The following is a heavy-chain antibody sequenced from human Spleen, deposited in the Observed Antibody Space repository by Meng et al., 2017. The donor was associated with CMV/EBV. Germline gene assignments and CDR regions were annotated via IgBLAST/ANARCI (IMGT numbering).Heavy chain of an antibody. CDR1: GFTFTSYG. CDR2: IRYDGSNR. CDR3: AKDSVEMSTVAFDY. V-gene: IGHV3-30*02. D-gene: IGHD5-24*01. J-gene: IGHJ4*02. Sequence: GESLKISCAASGFTFTSYGMHWVRQAPGKGLEWVAFIRYDGSNRYYADSLKGRFTISRDISKNTFYLQMNSLRPEDTAVYYCAKDSVEMSTVAFDYWGQGTLVTVSS.